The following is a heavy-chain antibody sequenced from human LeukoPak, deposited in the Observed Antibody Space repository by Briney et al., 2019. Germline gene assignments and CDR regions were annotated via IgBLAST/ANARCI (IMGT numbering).Heavy chain of an antibody. Sequence: PGGSLRLSCAASGFSFSGYWMQWVRQAPGKGLVWISRITSDGSGTDYADSVKGRFTISRDNAKNTLYLQMNSLRAEDTAVYYCARALKYNSGYDRGGDYWGQGTLVTVSS. V-gene: IGHV3-74*01. CDR1: GFSFSGYW. J-gene: IGHJ4*02. CDR3: ARALKYNSGYDRGGDY. CDR2: ITSDGSGT. D-gene: IGHD5-12*01.